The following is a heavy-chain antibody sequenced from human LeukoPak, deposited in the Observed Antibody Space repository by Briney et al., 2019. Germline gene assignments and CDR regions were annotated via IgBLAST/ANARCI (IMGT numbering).Heavy chain of an antibody. J-gene: IGHJ4*02. CDR1: VYTFTYYH. Sequence: ASVKVSCKASVYTFTYYHINWVRQASGQGLEWMTWINPDTGDKGYARKFQDRVTITTDTSISTAYMELSSLSSEDTAVYFCARTTSMTASGYDYWGQGTLVTVSS. V-gene: IGHV1-8*03. CDR3: ARTTSMTASGYDY. CDR2: INPDTGDK. D-gene: IGHD2-21*02.